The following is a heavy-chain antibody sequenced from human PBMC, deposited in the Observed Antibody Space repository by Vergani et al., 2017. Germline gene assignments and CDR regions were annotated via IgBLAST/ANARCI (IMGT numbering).Heavy chain of an antibody. J-gene: IGHJ4*02. CDR1: GGSISSGSHY. D-gene: IGHD6-19*01. V-gene: IGHV4-61*02. Sequence: QVQLQESGPGLVKPSQTLSLTCTVSGGSISSGSHYWKWIRQPAGEGLEWIGRFYIDGSTTYNPSLKSRVAISVDTSKNQFSLKVTSVTAADTAVYFCARQRPGSGWSPGDFDDWGQGILVTVSS. CDR3: ARQRPGSGWSPGDFDD. CDR2: FYIDGST.